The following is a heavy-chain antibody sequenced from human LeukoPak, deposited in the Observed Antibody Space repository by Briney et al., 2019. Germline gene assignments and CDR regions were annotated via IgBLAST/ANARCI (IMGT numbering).Heavy chain of an antibody. D-gene: IGHD3-10*01. CDR3: ARHGGFWTMVRGLDNWFDP. CDR2: INHSGST. V-gene: IGHV4-39*01. J-gene: IGHJ5*02. Sequence: TSQTLSLTCTVSGGSISSGSYYWSWIRQPPGKGLEWIGEINHSGSTNYNPSLKSRVTISVDTSKNQFSLKLSSVTAADTAVYYCARHGGFWTMVRGLDNWFDPWGQGTLVTVSS. CDR1: GGSISSGSYY.